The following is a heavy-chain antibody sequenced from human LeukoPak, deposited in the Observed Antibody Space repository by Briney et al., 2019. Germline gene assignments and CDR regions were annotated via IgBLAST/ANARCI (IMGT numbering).Heavy chain of an antibody. Sequence: SETLSLTCTVSGGSISSGGYYWSWIRQHPEKGLEWIGYIYYSGSTYYNPSLKSRVTISVDTSKNQFSLKLSSVTAADTAVYYCARDIWDGATDWFDPWGQGTLVTVSS. D-gene: IGHD4-17*01. V-gene: IGHV4-31*03. CDR1: GGSISSGGYY. J-gene: IGHJ5*02. CDR2: IYYSGST. CDR3: ARDIWDGATDWFDP.